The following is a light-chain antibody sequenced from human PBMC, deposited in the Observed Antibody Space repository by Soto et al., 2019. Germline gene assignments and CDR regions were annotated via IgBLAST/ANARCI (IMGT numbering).Light chain of an antibody. CDR1: QSVSSSY. V-gene: IGKV3-20*01. CDR2: GAS. Sequence: EIVLTQSPGTLSLSPGERATLSCRASQSVSSSYLAWYQQKPGQAPRLLIYGASSRATGIPDRFSGSGSGTDFTLTISRLETEDFAVYYCQQYGSSPGFTFGPGTKVDMK. J-gene: IGKJ3*01. CDR3: QQYGSSPGFT.